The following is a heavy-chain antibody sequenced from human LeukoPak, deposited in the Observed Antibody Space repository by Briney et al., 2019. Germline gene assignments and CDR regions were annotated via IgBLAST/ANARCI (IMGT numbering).Heavy chain of an antibody. D-gene: IGHD3-9*01. V-gene: IGHV1-18*03. CDR2: ISAYNGNT. CDR1: GYTFTSYG. CDR3: ARVRGKLDYDILTGPSWFDP. Sequence: ASVKVSCKASGYTFTSYGISWVRQAPGQGLEWMGWISAYNGNTNYAQKLQGRVTMTTDTSTSTAYMELRSLRSDDMAVYYCARVRGKLDYDILTGPSWFDPWGQGTLVTVSS. J-gene: IGHJ5*02.